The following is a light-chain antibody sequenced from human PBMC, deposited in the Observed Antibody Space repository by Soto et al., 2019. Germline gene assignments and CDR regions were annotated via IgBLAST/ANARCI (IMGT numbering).Light chain of an antibody. V-gene: IGKV3-20*01. CDR1: QSVSTN. CDR2: GAS. J-gene: IGKJ1*01. Sequence: EIVMTQSPATLSVSPGASATLSCRASQSVSTNLAWYQQKLGQAPRLLIYGASSRATGIPDRFSGSGSGTDFTLTVTRLEPEDFAVYYCQQYLNSPWTFGQGTKVDIK. CDR3: QQYLNSPWT.